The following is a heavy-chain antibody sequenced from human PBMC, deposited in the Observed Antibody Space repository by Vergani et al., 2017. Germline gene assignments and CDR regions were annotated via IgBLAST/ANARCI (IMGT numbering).Heavy chain of an antibody. CDR3: ARAYDFWSGYSRYYMDV. J-gene: IGHJ6*03. V-gene: IGHV1-69*01. CDR2: IIPIFGTA. CDR1: GGTFSSYA. Sequence: QVQLVQSGAEVKKPGSSVKVSCKASGGTFSSYAISWVRQAPGQGLEWMGGIIPIFGTANYAQKFQGRVTITADESTSTAYMELSSLRSDDTAVYYCARAYDFWSGYSRYYMDVWGKGTTVTVSS. D-gene: IGHD3-3*01.